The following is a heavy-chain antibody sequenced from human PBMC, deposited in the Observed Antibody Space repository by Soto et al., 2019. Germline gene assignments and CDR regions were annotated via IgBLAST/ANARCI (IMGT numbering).Heavy chain of an antibody. V-gene: IGHV4-59*08. Sequence: SETLSLTCTVSGGSISSYYWSWLRQPPGKGLEWIGYIYYSGSTNYNPSLKSRVTISVDTSKNQFSLKLSSVTAADTAVYYCARVEREYYFDYWGQGTLVTVSS. D-gene: IGHD1-1*01. CDR1: GGSISSYY. CDR3: ARVEREYYFDY. CDR2: IYYSGST. J-gene: IGHJ4*02.